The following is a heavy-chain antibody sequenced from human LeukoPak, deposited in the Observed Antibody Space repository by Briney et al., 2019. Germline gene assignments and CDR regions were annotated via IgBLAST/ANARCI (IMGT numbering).Heavy chain of an antibody. CDR1: RVTFSSYY. D-gene: IGHD6-19*01. V-gene: IGHV3-23*01. CDR3: AKDSVVVAGLVNYFDY. CDR2: IRPSGDNT. Sequence: LRLFVAAPRVTFSSYYRRWPRQSPGRGLEWVSSIRPSGDNTYYGDSVKGRFTISRDNYKNTVYLKMNNMRVDDTAVYFCAKDSVVVAGLVNYFDYWGQGTLVTVSS. J-gene: IGHJ4*02.